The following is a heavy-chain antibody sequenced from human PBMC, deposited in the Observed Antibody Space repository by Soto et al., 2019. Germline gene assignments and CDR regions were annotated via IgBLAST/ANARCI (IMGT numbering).Heavy chain of an antibody. D-gene: IGHD1-7*01. V-gene: IGHV3-21*01. Sequence: GGSLRLSCAASGFTFSSYSMNWVRQAPGEGLEWVSSISSSSSYIYYADSVKGRFTISRDNAKNSLYLQMNSLRAEDTAVYYCARDLMTGTTRGAFDYWGQGTLVTVSS. CDR3: ARDLMTGTTRGAFDY. CDR1: GFTFSSYS. J-gene: IGHJ4*02. CDR2: ISSSSSYI.